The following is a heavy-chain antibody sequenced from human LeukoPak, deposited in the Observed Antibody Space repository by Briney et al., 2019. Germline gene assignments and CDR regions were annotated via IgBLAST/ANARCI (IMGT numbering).Heavy chain of an antibody. CDR2: INHSGST. V-gene: IGHV4-34*01. CDR1: GGSFSGYY. Sequence: SETLSLTCAVYGGSFSGYYWSWIRQPPGKGLEWIGEINHSGSTNYNPSLKSRVTISVDTSKNQFSLKLSSVTAADTAVYYCARDLLGSGSDDYWGQGTLVTVSS. J-gene: IGHJ4*02. D-gene: IGHD3-10*01. CDR3: ARDLLGSGSDDY.